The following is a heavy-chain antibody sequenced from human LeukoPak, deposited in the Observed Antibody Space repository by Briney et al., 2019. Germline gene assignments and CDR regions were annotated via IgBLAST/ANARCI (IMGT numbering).Heavy chain of an antibody. CDR3: AKGGTMVRGDLRFDY. D-gene: IGHD3-10*01. CDR2: ISGSGVNT. J-gene: IGHJ4*02. V-gene: IGHV3-23*01. Sequence: GGSLRLSCAASGFTFSSYAMSWVRQAPGKGLEWVSTISGSGVNTYYADSVKGRFTISRDNSKNTLYLQMNSLRAEDTAVYYCAKGGTMVRGDLRFDYWGQGTLVTVSS. CDR1: GFTFSSYA.